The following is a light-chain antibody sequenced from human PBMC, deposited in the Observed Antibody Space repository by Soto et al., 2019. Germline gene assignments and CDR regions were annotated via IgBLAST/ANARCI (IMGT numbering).Light chain of an antibody. J-gene: IGLJ2*01. Sequence: QSVLTQPASVSGSPGQSITISCTGTSSDVGGYDFVSWYQQRPGEAPKLVIYDVTNRPSGVSNRFSGSKSGNTASLTISGLQAEDEADYYCTSYTRSDIGIFGGGTKLTVL. CDR2: DVT. CDR1: SSDVGGYDF. CDR3: TSYTRSDIGI. V-gene: IGLV2-14*01.